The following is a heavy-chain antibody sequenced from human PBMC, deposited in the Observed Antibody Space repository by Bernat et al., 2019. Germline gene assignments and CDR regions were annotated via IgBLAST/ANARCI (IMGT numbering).Heavy chain of an antibody. CDR2: ISSSGTYI. CDR1: GFTFTCCS. J-gene: IGHJ4*02. D-gene: IGHD3-10*01. Sequence: EVQLVESGGGLVKPGGSLTPSCAASGFTFTCCSMNWVRQAPGKGLEWVSSISSSGTYIYYADSEKGRFTISRDNARNSLYLQMNSLRADDTAVYYCARGSGNYGHYYFDSWGQGTLVTVSS. V-gene: IGHV3-21*01. CDR3: ARGSGNYGHYYFDS.